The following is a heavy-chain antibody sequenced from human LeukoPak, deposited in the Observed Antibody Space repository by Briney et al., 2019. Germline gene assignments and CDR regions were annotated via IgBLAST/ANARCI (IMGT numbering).Heavy chain of an antibody. CDR3: ARLSAGQLWPQSYYYYYGMDV. J-gene: IGHJ6*02. Sequence: GSLRLSCAASGFTFSSYSMNWIRQPPGKGLEWIGSIYYSGSTYYNPSLKSRVTISVDTSKNQFSLKLSSVTAADTAVYYCARLSAGQLWPQSYYYYYGMDVWGQGTTVTVSS. V-gene: IGHV4-39*01. D-gene: IGHD5-18*01. CDR1: GFTFSSYS. CDR2: IYYSGST.